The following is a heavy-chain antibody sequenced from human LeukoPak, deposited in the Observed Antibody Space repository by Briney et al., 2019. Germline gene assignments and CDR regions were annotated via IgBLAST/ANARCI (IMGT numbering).Heavy chain of an antibody. CDR3: ARDSGTYSFDY. J-gene: IGHJ4*02. CDR2: ISPNSGGT. V-gene: IGHV1-2*02. D-gene: IGHD1-26*01. CDR1: GYTFTGYY. Sequence: ASVKVSCKASGYTFTGYYIHWVRQAPGQGLEWMGWISPNSGGTNYAQKFQGRVTMTRDTSINTAYMELSRLRSDDTAVYYCARDSGTYSFDYWGQGTLVTASS.